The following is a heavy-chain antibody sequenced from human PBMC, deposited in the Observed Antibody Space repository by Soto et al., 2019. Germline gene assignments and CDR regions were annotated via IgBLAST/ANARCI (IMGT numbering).Heavy chain of an antibody. D-gene: IGHD5-12*01. CDR1: GFTFSSYA. V-gene: IGHV3-30-3*01. CDR3: ARVVEMATITASGGEYWYFYL. J-gene: IGHJ2*01. Sequence: QVQLVESGGGVVQPGRSLRLSCAASGFTFSSYAMHWVRQAPGKGLEWVAVISYDGSNKYYADSVKGRFTISRDNYKITLYLQMNSQSAEDTAVYYCARVVEMATITASGGEYWYFYLWGRGTLVTVSS. CDR2: ISYDGSNK.